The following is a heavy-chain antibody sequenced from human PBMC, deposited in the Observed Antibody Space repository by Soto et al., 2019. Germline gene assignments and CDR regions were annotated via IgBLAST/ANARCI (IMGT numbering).Heavy chain of an antibody. CDR3: ARGKISQGFGELYYYYYYMDV. CDR2: MNPNSGNT. CDR1: GYTFTSYD. D-gene: IGHD3-10*01. Sequence: QVQLVQSRAEVKKPGASVKVSCKASGYTFTSYDINWVRQATGQGLEWMGWMNPNSGNTGYAQKFQGRVTMTRNTSISTAYMELSSLRSEDTAVYYCARGKISQGFGELYYYYYYMDVWGKGTTVTVSS. J-gene: IGHJ6*03. V-gene: IGHV1-8*01.